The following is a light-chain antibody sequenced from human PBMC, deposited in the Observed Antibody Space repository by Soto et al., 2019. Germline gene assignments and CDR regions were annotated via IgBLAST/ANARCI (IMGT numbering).Light chain of an antibody. J-gene: IGKJ5*01. CDR1: QHISGY. CDR3: QQRSNWPPIT. CDR2: DAS. Sequence: ILPQSPATLSLSPGESATLSCMASQHISGYLSWYQQKPGQAPRLLISDASNRATGIPARFSGSGSGTDFTLTISSLEPEDFAVYFCQQRSNWPPITFGQGTRLQIK. V-gene: IGKV3-11*01.